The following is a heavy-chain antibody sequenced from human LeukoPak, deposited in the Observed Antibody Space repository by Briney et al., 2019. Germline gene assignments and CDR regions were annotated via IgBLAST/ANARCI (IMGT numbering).Heavy chain of an antibody. J-gene: IGHJ4*02. V-gene: IGHV1-8*01. Sequence: ASVKVSCKASGYTFTSYDINWVRQATGQGLEWMGWMNPNSGNTGYAQKFQGRVTMTRNTSISTAYMELSSLRSEDTAVYYCARDYITMVRGAETVAYWGQGTLVTVSS. CDR2: MNPNSGNT. D-gene: IGHD3-10*01. CDR1: GYTFTSYD. CDR3: ARDYITMVRGAETVAY.